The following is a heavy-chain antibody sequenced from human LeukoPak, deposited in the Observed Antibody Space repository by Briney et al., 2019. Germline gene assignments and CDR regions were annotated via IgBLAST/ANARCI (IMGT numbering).Heavy chain of an antibody. CDR3: ARDHEGYSSVHNQNWFDP. V-gene: IGHV4-30-4*08. CDR2: IYYSGST. J-gene: IGHJ5*02. D-gene: IGHD6-25*01. CDR1: GGSISSGDYY. Sequence: SLTCTVSGGSISSGDYYWSWIRQPPGKGLEWIGYIYYSGSTYYTPSLKSRVTISVDTSKNQFSLKLSSVTAADTAVYYCARDHEGYSSVHNQNWFDPWGQGTLVTVSS.